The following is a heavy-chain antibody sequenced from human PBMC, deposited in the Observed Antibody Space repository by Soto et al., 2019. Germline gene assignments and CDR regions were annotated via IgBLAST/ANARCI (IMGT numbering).Heavy chain of an antibody. J-gene: IGHJ5*02. V-gene: IGHV1-2*04. CDR1: GYTFTGYY. Sequence: GASVKVSCTASGYTFTGYYMHWVRQAPGQGLEWMGWINPNSGGTNYAQKFQGWVTMTRDTSISTAYMELSRLRSDDTAVYYCARGVVVPAAGYWFDPWGQGTLVTVSS. CDR3: ARGVVVPAAGYWFDP. CDR2: INPNSGGT. D-gene: IGHD2-2*01.